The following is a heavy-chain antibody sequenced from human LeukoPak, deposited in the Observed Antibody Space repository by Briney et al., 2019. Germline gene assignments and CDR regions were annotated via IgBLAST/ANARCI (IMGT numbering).Heavy chain of an antibody. CDR3: ARGGPAAGRFDY. CDR1: GFTFSSYW. CDR2: IYSGGST. D-gene: IGHD6-13*01. V-gene: IGHV3-66*01. Sequence: GGSLRLSCAASGFTFSSYWMSWVRQAPGKGLEWDSVIYSGGSTYYADSVKGRFTISRDNSKNTLYLQMNSLRAEDTAVYYCARGGPAAGRFDYWGQGTLVTVSS. J-gene: IGHJ4*02.